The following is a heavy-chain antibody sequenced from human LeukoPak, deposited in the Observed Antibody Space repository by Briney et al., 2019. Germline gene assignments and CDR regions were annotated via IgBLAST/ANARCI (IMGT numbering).Heavy chain of an antibody. J-gene: IGHJ4*02. CDR2: ISYDGSNK. CDR1: GFTFSSYA. D-gene: IGHD5-12*01. CDR3: ARDDSGYDYLFGY. V-gene: IGHV3-30-3*01. Sequence: GRSLRLSCAASGFTFSSYAMHWVRQAPGKGLEWVAVISYDGSNKYYADSVKGRFTISRDNSKNTLYLQMNSLRAEDTAVYYCARDDSGYDYLFGYWGQGTLVTVPS.